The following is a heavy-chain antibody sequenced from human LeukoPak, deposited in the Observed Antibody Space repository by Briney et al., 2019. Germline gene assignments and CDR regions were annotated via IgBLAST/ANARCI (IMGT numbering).Heavy chain of an antibody. CDR3: AKDKLGYCTNGVCYTAGFFDY. CDR1: GFTFSSNW. CDR2: INEDGSTT. J-gene: IGHJ4*02. V-gene: IGHV3-74*01. Sequence: GGSLRLSCAASGFTFSSNWMHWVRQAPGKGLVWVSRINEDGSTTNYADSVKGRSTIFRDNAKNTLYLQMNSLRAEDTALYYCAKDKLGYCTNGVCYTAGFFDYWGQGTLVTVSS. D-gene: IGHD2-8*01.